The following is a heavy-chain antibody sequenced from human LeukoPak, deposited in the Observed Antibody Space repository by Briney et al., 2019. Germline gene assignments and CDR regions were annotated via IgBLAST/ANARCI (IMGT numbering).Heavy chain of an antibody. CDR1: GGSISSSSYY. J-gene: IGHJ5*02. CDR3: ARVCHYYDSSGYYP. CDR2: IYYSGST. V-gene: IGHV4-39*07. D-gene: IGHD3-22*01. Sequence: PSETLSLTCTVSGGSISSSSYYWGWIRQPPGKGLEWIGSIYYSGSTYYNPSLKSRVTISVDTSKNQFSLKLSSVTAADTAVYYCARVCHYYDSSGYYPWGQGTLVTVSS.